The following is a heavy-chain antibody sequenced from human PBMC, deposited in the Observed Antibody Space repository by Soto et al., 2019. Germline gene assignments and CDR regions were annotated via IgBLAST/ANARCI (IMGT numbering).Heavy chain of an antibody. V-gene: IGHV4-4*07. CDR3: AREKTDTSSSRGVFDY. J-gene: IGHJ4*02. CDR1: DGSIGSYY. CDR2: IYRSGST. Sequence: ASETLSLTCTVSDGSIGSYYWSWIRQPAGKGLEWIGRIYRSGSTSYNPSLKSRLTMSVDTSKNQFSLELNSVTAADTAVYFCAREKTDTSSSRGVFDYWGQGALVTVSS. D-gene: IGHD6-6*01.